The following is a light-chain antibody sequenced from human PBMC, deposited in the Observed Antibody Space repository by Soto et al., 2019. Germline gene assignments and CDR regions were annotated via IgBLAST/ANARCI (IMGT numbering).Light chain of an antibody. Sequence: ALTQPASVSGSPGQSITISCTGTSSDVGGYDYVSWYQQHPGKAPELMIYDVTNRPSGVSNRFSGSKSGNTASLTISGLQAEDEADYYCSSYTSSSTRVFGTGTKSPS. CDR1: SSDVGGYDY. CDR2: DVT. CDR3: SSYTSSSTRV. V-gene: IGLV2-14*01. J-gene: IGLJ1*01.